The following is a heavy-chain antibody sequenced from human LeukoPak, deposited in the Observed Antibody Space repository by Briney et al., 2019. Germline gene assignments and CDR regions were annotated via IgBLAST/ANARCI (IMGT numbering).Heavy chain of an antibody. V-gene: IGHV3-23*01. CDR2: ISGSGGIT. D-gene: IGHD6-19*01. CDR3: ARATLAVAGTEVSHY. Sequence: GGSLRLSCAASGFTFSSYSMNWVRQAPGKGLAWVSGISGSGGITHYADSVRGRFTISRDNSKNTLYLQMNSLRAEDTAVYYCARATLAVAGTEVSHYWGQGTLVTVSS. CDR1: GFTFSSYS. J-gene: IGHJ4*02.